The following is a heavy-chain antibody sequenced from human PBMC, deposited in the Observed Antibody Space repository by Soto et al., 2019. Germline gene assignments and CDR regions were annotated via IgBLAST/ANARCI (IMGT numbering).Heavy chain of an antibody. CDR2: ISGSGGST. D-gene: IGHD3-10*01. CDR3: AKDQRYYGSGSYYSYSYGMDV. Sequence: EVQLLESGGGLVQPGGSLRLSCAASGFTFSSYAMSWVRQAPGKGLEWVSAISGSGGSTYYADSVKGRFTISRDNSKNTLYLQMNSLRAEDTAVYYCAKDQRYYGSGSYYSYSYGMDVWGQGTTVTVSS. V-gene: IGHV3-23*01. J-gene: IGHJ6*02. CDR1: GFTFSSYA.